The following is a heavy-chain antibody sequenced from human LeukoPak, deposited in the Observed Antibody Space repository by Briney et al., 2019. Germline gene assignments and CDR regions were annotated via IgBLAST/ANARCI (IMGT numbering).Heavy chain of an antibody. CDR2: ISSSGTG. V-gene: IGHV3-11*04. CDR1: GFTFSDYF. CDR3: ARPAYCGGNRYYFPDY. Sequence: GGSLRLSCAASGFTFSDYFMSWIRQAPGKGLEWLSHISSSGTGYYTDSVKGRATISRDNAKNSLYLQMNSLRAEDTAVYYCARPAYCGGNRYYFPDYWGQGTLVTVSS. D-gene: IGHD2-21*02. J-gene: IGHJ4*02.